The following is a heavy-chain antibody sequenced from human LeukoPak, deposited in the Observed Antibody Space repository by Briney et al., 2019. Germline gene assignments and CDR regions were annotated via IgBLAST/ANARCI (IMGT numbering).Heavy chain of an antibody. J-gene: IGHJ6*03. CDR3: AREGAITIFGDDPSPYYYYMDV. V-gene: IGHV1-18*01. Sequence: GASVKVSCKASGYTFTSYGISWVRQAPGQGLEWMGWISAYNGNTNYAQKLQGRVTMTTDTSTSTAYMELRSLRSDDTAVYYCAREGAITIFGDDPSPYYYYMDVWGKGTTVTVSS. CDR2: ISAYNGNT. D-gene: IGHD3-3*01. CDR1: GYTFTSYG.